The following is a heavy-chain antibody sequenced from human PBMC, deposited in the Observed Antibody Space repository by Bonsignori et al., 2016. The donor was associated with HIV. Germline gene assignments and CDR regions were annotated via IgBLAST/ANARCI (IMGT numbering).Heavy chain of an antibody. D-gene: IGHD2/OR15-2a*01. CDR2: IYHGGTT. CDR3: ARDETFDGMDV. CDR1: GYSISNSYY. J-gene: IGHJ6*04. Sequence: QVQLQESGPGLVKPSETLSLTCVVSGYSISNSYYWGWIRQTPGKGLEWIGSIYHGGTTYYNPSLKSRVTISVDTSKNQFSLNLKSVTAADTAVYYCARDETFDGMDVWAEGTTVTVSS. V-gene: IGHV4-38-2*02.